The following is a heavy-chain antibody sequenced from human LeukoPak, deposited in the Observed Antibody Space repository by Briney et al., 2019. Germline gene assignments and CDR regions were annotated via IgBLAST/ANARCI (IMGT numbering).Heavy chain of an antibody. D-gene: IGHD7-27*01. V-gene: IGHV3-9*01. Sequence: SGGSLRLSCGASGFPFDDYAIHWVRQAPGKGLEWVSGINWNSANRGYADSVRGRFTISRDNAKNSLFLQMGSLSPEDTAFYYCAKDLTAEGSGLDVWGQGTMVTVSS. CDR2: INWNSANR. CDR3: AKDLTAEGSGLDV. CDR1: GFPFDDYA. J-gene: IGHJ3*01.